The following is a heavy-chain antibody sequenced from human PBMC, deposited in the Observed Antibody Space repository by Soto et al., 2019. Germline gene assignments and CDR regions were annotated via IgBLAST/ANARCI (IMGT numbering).Heavy chain of an antibody. CDR2: ISYDGSNK. D-gene: IGHD6-19*01. CDR3: ANLIAVAGRGGDAFDI. CDR1: GFAFSCYS. V-gene: IGHV3-30*18. J-gene: IGHJ3*02. Sequence: PGGSLTLSCAASGFAFSCYSMNLVRQAPGKGLEWVAVISYDGSNKYYADSVKGRFTISRDNSKNTLYLQMNSLRAEDTAVYYCANLIAVAGRGGDAFDIWGQGTMVTVSS.